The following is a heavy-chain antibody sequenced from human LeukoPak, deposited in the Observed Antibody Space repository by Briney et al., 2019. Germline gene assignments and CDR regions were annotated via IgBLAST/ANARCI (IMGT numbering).Heavy chain of an antibody. V-gene: IGHV4-39*07. CDR1: GGSISSSSYY. Sequence: SETLSLTCTVSGGSISSSSYYWGWIRQPPGKGLEWIGTISYGGSTYYNPSLKSRVTISVDTSKNQFSLKLSSVTAADTAVYYCARELKGRGYDYGGHYHYYMDVWGTGTTVTVSS. CDR3: ARELKGRGYDYGGHYHYYMDV. CDR2: ISYGGST. D-gene: IGHD5-18*01. J-gene: IGHJ6*03.